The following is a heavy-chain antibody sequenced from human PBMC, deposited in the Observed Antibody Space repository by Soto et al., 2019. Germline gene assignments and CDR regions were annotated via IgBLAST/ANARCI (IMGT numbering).Heavy chain of an antibody. CDR2: ISSSDNTI. CDR1: GFSFSDYY. V-gene: IGHV3-11*01. CDR3: ARYSSGTYSHFDY. D-gene: IGHD1-26*01. J-gene: IGHJ4*02. Sequence: GGSLRLSCAASGFSFSDYYMSWIRQAPGKGLEWVSYISSSDNTIYYADSVKGRFTISRDNAKNSLYLQMNSLRAEDTAMYYCARYSSGTYSHFDYWGQGTLVTVSS.